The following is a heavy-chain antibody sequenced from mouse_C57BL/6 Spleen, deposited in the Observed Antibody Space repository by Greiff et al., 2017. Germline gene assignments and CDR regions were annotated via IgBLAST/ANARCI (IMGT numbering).Heavy chain of an antibody. V-gene: IGHV1-64*01. J-gene: IGHJ1*03. Sequence: QVQLKQPGAELVKPGASVKLSCKASGYTFTSYWMHWVKQRPGQGLEWIGMIHPNSGSTNYNEKFKSKATLTVDKSSSTASMQLSSLTSEDSAVYYCASGRYGDWGWYFDVWGTGTTVTVSS. CDR3: ASGRYGDWGWYFDV. CDR2: IHPNSGST. D-gene: IGHD2-13*01. CDR1: GYTFTSYW.